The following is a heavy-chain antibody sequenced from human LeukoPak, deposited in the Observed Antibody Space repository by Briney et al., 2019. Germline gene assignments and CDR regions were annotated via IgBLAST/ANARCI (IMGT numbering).Heavy chain of an antibody. CDR3: ARVAQGVNYFDY. Sequence: ASVKVSCKASGYTFTSYDVIWVRQAPGQGLEWMGWLSAYNGNTNYAQKLQGRVTMTTDTSTSTAYMELRSLRSDDTAVYYWARVAQGVNYFDYWGQGTLVTVSS. V-gene: IGHV1-18*01. CDR2: LSAYNGNT. CDR1: GYTFTSYD. J-gene: IGHJ4*02. D-gene: IGHD3-22*01.